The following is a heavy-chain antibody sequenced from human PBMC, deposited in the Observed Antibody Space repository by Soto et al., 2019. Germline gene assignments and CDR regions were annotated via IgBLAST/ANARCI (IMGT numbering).Heavy chain of an antibody. CDR1: GYTFTSYG. Sequence: ASVKVSCKASGYTFTSYGISWVRQAPGQGLEWMGWISAYNGNTNYSQKLQGRVTMTTDTSTSTAYMELRSLRSDDTAVYYCARDRGYYYDSSGYYNWFDPWGQGTLVTVSS. V-gene: IGHV1-18*04. J-gene: IGHJ5*02. D-gene: IGHD3-22*01. CDR2: ISAYNGNT. CDR3: ARDRGYYYDSSGYYNWFDP.